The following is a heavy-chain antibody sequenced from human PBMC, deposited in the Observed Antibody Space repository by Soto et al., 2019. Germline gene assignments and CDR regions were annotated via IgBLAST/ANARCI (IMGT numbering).Heavy chain of an antibody. CDR3: ARLRIATNNYKWFDP. V-gene: IGHV4-61*01. D-gene: IGHD2-21*01. Sequence: PSETLSLTCTVSGGSVSANSYYWNWIRLPPGKGLQWVGHIYHTGIIQYSPSFKSRALISQDTSERQFSLNLRLVTAADTAVYYCARLRIATNNYKWFDPWGQGTLVTVSS. CDR1: GGSVSANSYY. J-gene: IGHJ5*02. CDR2: IYHTGII.